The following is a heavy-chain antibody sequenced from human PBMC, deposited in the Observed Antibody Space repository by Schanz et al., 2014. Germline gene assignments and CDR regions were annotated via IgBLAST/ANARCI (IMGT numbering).Heavy chain of an antibody. V-gene: IGHV1-69*02. Sequence: QVQLVQSGAEVKKPGASVKVSCKASGGTFSSYTISWIRQAPGQGLEWMGRIIPVLAIADYAQKFQGRVTITADKSTSTASMELSCLRSEDSAVYSCAAAYCSATNGCSGCFYAMDVWGPGTTVTVSS. CDR2: IIPVLAIA. J-gene: IGHJ6*02. CDR1: GGTFSSYT. CDR3: AAAYCSATNGCSGCFYAMDV. D-gene: IGHD2-15*01.